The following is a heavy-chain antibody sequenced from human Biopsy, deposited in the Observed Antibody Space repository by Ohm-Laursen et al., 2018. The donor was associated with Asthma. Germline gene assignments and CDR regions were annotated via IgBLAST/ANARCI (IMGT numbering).Heavy chain of an antibody. D-gene: IGHD3-22*01. J-gene: IGHJ4*02. CDR3: ARIPRRSGSYFVDY. CDR1: GDSITSGGCC. Sequence: TLSLTCTVSGDSITSGGCCWNWIRQHPGKGLEWFGDIHHSGTSYFNPSLKSRVSFSRDTSNNQFSLRLSSVTAADTAMYYCARIPRRSGSYFVDYWGQGTLVTVSS. V-gene: IGHV4-31*03. CDR2: IHHSGTS.